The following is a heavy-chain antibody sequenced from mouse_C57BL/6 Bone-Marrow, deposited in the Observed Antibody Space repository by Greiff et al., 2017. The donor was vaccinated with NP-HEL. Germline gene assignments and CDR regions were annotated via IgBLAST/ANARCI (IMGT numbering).Heavy chain of an antibody. J-gene: IGHJ2*01. CDR2: ISSGGSYT. CDR1: GFTFSSYG. D-gene: IGHD1-2*01. V-gene: IGHV5-6*01. CDR3: ARRLLRILYFDY. Sequence: EVHLVESGGDLVKPGGSLKLSCAASGFTFSSYGMSWVRQTPDKRLEWVATISSGGSYTYYPDSVKGRFTISRDNAKNTLYLQMSSLKSEDTAMYYCARRLLRILYFDYWGQGTTLTVSS.